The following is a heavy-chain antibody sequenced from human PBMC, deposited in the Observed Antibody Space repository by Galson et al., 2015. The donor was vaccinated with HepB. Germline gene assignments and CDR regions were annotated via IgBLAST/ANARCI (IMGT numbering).Heavy chain of an antibody. V-gene: IGHV3-23*01. CDR3: AKNRGNQMVRGVIRDYYFDY. J-gene: IGHJ4*02. Sequence: SLRLSCAASGFTFSSYAMSWVRQAPGKGLEWVSAISGSGGSTYYADSVKGRFTISRDNSKNTLYLQMNSLRAEDTAVYYCAKNRGNQMVRGVIRDYYFDYWGQGTLVTVSS. CDR1: GFTFSSYA. CDR2: ISGSGGST. D-gene: IGHD3-10*01.